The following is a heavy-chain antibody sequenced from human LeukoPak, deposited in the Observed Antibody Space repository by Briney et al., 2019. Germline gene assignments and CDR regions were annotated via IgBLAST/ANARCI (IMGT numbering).Heavy chain of an antibody. Sequence: SQTLSLTCVISGDSVPTNGVAWNWIRQSPSRGLEWLGRTYYRSKWYNDYAVSVKSRITINPDTSRNQFSLQLNSVTPEDTAVYYCARGRSSAFDTWGQGTVVTVSS. V-gene: IGHV6-1*01. J-gene: IGHJ3*02. CDR3: ARGRSSAFDT. CDR2: TYYRSKWYN. CDR1: GDSVPTNGVA.